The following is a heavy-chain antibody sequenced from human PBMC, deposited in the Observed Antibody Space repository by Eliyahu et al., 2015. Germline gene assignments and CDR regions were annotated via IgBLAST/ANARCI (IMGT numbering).Heavy chain of an antibody. CDR1: GXSIXTGXFY. CDR3: ARGGYYHSNRDAFDI. J-gene: IGHJ3*02. Sequence: QVQLQESGPGLVXPSQTLSLTCTXPGXSIXTGXFYWXWIRQPPGKGXXWIGYIYYSGSTYYNPSLKSRVTISVDTSKNQFSLRLISVTAADTALYYCARGGYYHSNRDAFDIWGQGTLVTVSS. CDR2: IYYSGST. D-gene: IGHD2/OR15-2a*01. V-gene: IGHV4-30-4*01.